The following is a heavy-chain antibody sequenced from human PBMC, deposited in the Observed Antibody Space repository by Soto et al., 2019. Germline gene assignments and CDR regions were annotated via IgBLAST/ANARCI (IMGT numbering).Heavy chain of an antibody. J-gene: IGHJ6*02. D-gene: IGHD2-15*01. CDR2: IYHSGNT. V-gene: IGHV4-31*03. CDR1: GDSISSDGYY. CDR3: AREAAVEGMDV. Sequence: QVQLQESGPGLVKPSQTLSLTCTVSGDSISSDGYYWSWIRQHPGEGLEWIGYIYHSGNTYYNPSLKSRVTISADTSKNQVSLKVSSVTAADTAVYYCAREAAVEGMDVWGQGTTVTVS.